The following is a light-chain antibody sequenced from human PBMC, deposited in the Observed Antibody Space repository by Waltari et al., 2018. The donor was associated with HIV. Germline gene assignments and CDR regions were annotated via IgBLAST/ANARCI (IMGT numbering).Light chain of an antibody. Sequence: QSALTQPASVSGSPGQSITISCTGARLDLYGYNFVSWFQHHPGKAPKVIIYEVSNRPSGVSNRFSGSKSGNTASLTISGLQPEDEAEYFCVSYKSSSSPVFGGGTKLTV. CDR3: VSYKSSSSPV. CDR1: RLDLYGYNF. V-gene: IGLV2-14*01. CDR2: EVS. J-gene: IGLJ3*02.